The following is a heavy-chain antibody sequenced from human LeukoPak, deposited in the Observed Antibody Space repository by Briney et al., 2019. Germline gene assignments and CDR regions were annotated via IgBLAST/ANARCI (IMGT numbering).Heavy chain of an antibody. CDR1: GFTFKLYW. V-gene: IGHV3-74*01. CDR3: AKDWRWEEEIYGMNV. J-gene: IGHJ6*02. D-gene: IGHD5-24*01. CDR2: INDDGSDT. Sequence: GGSLRLSCAASGFTFKLYWMHWVRQVPGKRPVWVSRINDDGSDTIYADSVRGRFTISRDDAKNTVYLQMNSLRAEDTAVYYCAKDWRWEEEIYGMNVWGQGTAVTVSS.